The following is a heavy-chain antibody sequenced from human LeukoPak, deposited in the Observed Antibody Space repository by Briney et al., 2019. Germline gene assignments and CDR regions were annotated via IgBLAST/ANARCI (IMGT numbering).Heavy chain of an antibody. Sequence: SETLSLTCAVYGGSFSGYYWSWIRQPPGKGLEWIGEINHSGSTNYNPSLKSRVTISVDTSKNQFSLKLSSVTAADTAVYYCARGFGSVMTTVPYFDYWGQGTLVSVSS. CDR3: ARGFGSVMTTVPYFDY. V-gene: IGHV4-34*01. D-gene: IGHD4-11*01. CDR1: GGSFSGYY. J-gene: IGHJ4*02. CDR2: INHSGST.